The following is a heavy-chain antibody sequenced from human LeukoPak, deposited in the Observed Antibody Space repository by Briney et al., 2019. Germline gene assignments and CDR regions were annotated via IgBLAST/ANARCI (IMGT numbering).Heavy chain of an antibody. D-gene: IGHD6-6*01. V-gene: IGHV4-34*01. CDR1: GGSFSGYY. J-gene: IGHJ6*03. Sequence: SETLSLTCAVYGGSFSGYYWSWIRQPPGKGLEWIGEINHSGSTNYNLSLKSRVTISVDTSKNQFSLKLSSVTAADTAVYYCARVGGYSSSSDYYYMDVWGKGTTVTVSS. CDR3: ARVGGYSSSSDYYYMDV. CDR2: INHSGST.